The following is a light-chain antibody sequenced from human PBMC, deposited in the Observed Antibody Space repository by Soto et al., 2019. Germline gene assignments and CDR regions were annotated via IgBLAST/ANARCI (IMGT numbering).Light chain of an antibody. Sequence: DIQMTQSPPTLSASVGDRVTITCRASQSIRSWLAWYQQKPGKAPKLLIYKASTLKSGVPSRFSGSGSGTEFTLTISSLQPDDFATYYCQHYNSYSEAFGQGTKVELK. CDR1: QSIRSW. J-gene: IGKJ1*01. V-gene: IGKV1-5*03. CDR2: KAS. CDR3: QHYNSYSEA.